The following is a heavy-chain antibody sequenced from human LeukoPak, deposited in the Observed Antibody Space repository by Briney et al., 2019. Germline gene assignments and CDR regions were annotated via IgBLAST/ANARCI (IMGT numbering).Heavy chain of an antibody. CDR1: GFTFSSYA. J-gene: IGHJ4*02. CDR2: ISGSGGST. Sequence: GGSLRLSCAASGFTFSSYAMSWVRQAPGEGLEWVSIISGSGGSTNYADSVKGRFTISRDNSKNTLYLQMNSLRAEDTAVYYCAKPYYGSGSYYGFNYYAFDYWGQGTLVTVSS. D-gene: IGHD3-10*01. CDR3: AKPYYGSGSYYGFNYYAFDY. V-gene: IGHV3-23*01.